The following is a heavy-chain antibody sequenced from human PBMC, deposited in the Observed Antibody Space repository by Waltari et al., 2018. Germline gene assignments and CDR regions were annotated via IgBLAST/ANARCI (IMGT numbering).Heavy chain of an antibody. J-gene: IGHJ6*02. CDR3: VRLEDCTGPGGNCYSGEIFAMDV. Sequence: QVQLHQWGAGRLQPSETLSLTCAVYGVSFRGYYWGWIRQPPGKGLEWIAAINHAGNTNYNPSLRSRVTLSEDASKNQFSLKLSSMTAADTAVYYCVRLEDCTGPGGNCYSGEIFAMDVWGQGTTVTVSS. V-gene: IGHV4-34*01. CDR2: INHAGNT. D-gene: IGHD2-15*01. CDR1: GVSFRGYY.